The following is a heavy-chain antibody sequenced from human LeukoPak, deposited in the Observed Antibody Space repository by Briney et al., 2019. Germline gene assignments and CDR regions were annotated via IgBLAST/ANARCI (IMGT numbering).Heavy chain of an antibody. J-gene: IGHJ4*02. V-gene: IGHV1-18*01. D-gene: IGHD6-13*01. CDR3: ARGFVSAAGTTLDY. CDR2: ISVYNGNT. Sequence: GSVKVSCKASGYTFTTYGISWVRQAPGQGLEWMAWISVYNGNTNYAQKLQGRVTMTTDTSTSTAYMELRNLRSDDTAIYYCARGFVSAAGTTLDYWGQGTLVTV. CDR1: GYTFTTYG.